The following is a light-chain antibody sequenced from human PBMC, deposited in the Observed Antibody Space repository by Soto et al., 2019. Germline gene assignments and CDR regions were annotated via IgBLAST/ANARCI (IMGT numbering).Light chain of an antibody. J-gene: IGKJ1*01. CDR1: QSIMSCF. CDR3: QQYGSSPGT. Sequence: EIVLTQSPGTLSLSPGERATLSCRASQSIMSCFLAWYQHKPGQAPRLLMYGASTRATGTPDRFSGSGSGTDFTLTISRLEPEDFAVYYCQQYGSSPGTFGQGTKVDIK. CDR2: GAS. V-gene: IGKV3-20*01.